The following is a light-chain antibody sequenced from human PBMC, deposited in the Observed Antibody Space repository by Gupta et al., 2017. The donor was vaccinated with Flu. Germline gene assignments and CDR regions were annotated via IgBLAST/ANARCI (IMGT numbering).Light chain of an antibody. J-gene: IGKJ2*01. Sequence: DIVLTQSPGTLSLSPGERATLSCRASQSVSNNYLAWYQQKPGQSPRLLIYGASSRATGIPDRFSGSGSGTDFTLTISRLEPEDFAVFYCQQYSGSLQTFGQGTKLEIK. CDR3: QQYSGSLQT. CDR2: GAS. V-gene: IGKV3-20*01. CDR1: QSVSNNY.